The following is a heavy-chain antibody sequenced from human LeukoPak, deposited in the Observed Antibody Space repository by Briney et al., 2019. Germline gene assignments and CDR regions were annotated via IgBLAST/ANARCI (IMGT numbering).Heavy chain of an antibody. CDR1: GGSISSGGYS. J-gene: IGHJ4*02. CDR2: IYHSGST. CDR3: ARLYCSGGSCYSQDGYFDY. Sequence: SQTLSLTCAVSGGSISSGGYSGSWIRQPPGKGLEGIGYIYHSGSTYYNPSLKSRVTISVDRSKNQFSLKLSSVTAADTAVYYCARLYCSGGSCYSQDGYFDYWGQGTLVTVSS. D-gene: IGHD2-15*01. V-gene: IGHV4-30-2*01.